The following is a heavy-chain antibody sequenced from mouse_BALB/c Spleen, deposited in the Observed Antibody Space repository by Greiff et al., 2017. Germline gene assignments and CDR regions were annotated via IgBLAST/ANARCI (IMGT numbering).Heavy chain of an antibody. CDR3: ARNGYDGASFDY. Sequence: VQRVESGPGLVQPSQSLSITCTVSGFSLTSYGVHCVRQSPGKGLEWLGVIWSGGSTDYNAAFISRLSISKDNSKSQVFFKMNSLQANDTAIYYCARNGYDGASFDYWGQGTTLTVSS. D-gene: IGHD2-14*01. J-gene: IGHJ2*01. CDR1: GFSLTSYG. CDR2: IWSGGST. V-gene: IGHV2-2*02.